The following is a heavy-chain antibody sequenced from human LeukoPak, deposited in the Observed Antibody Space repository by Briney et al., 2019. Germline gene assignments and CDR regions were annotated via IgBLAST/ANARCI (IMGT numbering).Heavy chain of an antibody. V-gene: IGHV4-34*01. D-gene: IGHD6-19*01. J-gene: IGHJ4*02. CDR2: INHSVRT. CDR1: GGSFSGYY. CDR3: ARGLYRSGWFLENKFDY. Sequence: SETLSLTCAVYGGSFSGYYWSWIRQPPGQGLEWFGEINHSVRTNYNTSPKSRGTISVDTSKNQFTLKLSSVAAAGTAVYYCARGLYRSGWFLENKFDYWGQGTRVTV.